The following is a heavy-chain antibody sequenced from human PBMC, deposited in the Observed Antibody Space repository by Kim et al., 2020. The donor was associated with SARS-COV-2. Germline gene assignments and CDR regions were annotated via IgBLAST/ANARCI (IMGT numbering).Heavy chain of an antibody. Sequence: GKCRITISRGNSKNTLYLQMNGLRAEDTAVYYCARARTAMVPYYYYGMDVWGQGTTVTVSS. J-gene: IGHJ6*02. V-gene: IGHV3-30*01. CDR3: ARARTAMVPYYYYGMDV. D-gene: IGHD5-18*01.